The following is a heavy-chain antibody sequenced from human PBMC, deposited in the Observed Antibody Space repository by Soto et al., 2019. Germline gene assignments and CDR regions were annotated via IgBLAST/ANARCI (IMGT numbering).Heavy chain of an antibody. V-gene: IGHV4-34*01. Sequence: SENLSLTCAVYGGSFSGYYWSWCRQPPGKGLEWIGEINHSGSTNYNPSLKSRVTISVDTSKNQFSLKLSSVTAADTAVYYCASGFRRGYSYGYFYWGQGTLVTVSS. D-gene: IGHD5-18*01. CDR3: ASGFRRGYSYGYFY. J-gene: IGHJ4*02. CDR1: GGSFSGYY. CDR2: INHSGST.